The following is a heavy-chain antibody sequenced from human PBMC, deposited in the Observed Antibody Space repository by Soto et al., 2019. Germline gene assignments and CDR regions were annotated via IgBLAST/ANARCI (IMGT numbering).Heavy chain of an antibody. CDR2: IYYSGST. CDR1: GCSISSGDYY. V-gene: IGHV4-30-4*01. Sequence: PSETLSLPCPVSGCSISSGDYYWSWIRQPPGKGLEWIGYIYYSGSTYYNPSLKSRVTISVDTSKNQFSLKLNSVTAADTAVYYCARAGWLPVWGQGTLVTVSS. J-gene: IGHJ4*02. D-gene: IGHD5-12*01. CDR3: ARAGWLPV.